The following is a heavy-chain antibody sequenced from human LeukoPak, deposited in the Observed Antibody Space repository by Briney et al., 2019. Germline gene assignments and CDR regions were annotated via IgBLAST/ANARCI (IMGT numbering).Heavy chain of an antibody. CDR1: GYTLSELS. CDR2: FDLEDGET. Sequence: GASVTVSCKVSGYTLSELSMHWVRQAPGKGLEWMGGFDLEDGETIYAQKFQGRVTVTEDTSTDTAYMELSSLRSEDTAVYYCATAKKWELLGLDYWGQGTLVTVSS. D-gene: IGHD1-26*01. J-gene: IGHJ4*02. CDR3: ATAKKWELLGLDY. V-gene: IGHV1-24*01.